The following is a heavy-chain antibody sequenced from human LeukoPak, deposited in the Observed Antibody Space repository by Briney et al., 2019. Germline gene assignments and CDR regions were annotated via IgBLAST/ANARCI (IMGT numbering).Heavy chain of an antibody. D-gene: IGHD3-22*01. Sequence: GGSLRLSCAASGFTFRSYAMSWVRQAPGKGLEGVSAISGSGGSTYYADSVKGRFTISRDNSKNTLYLQMNSLRAEDTAVYYCGREYASSGYCDSWGQGTLVTVSS. V-gene: IGHV3-23*01. CDR3: GREYASSGYCDS. J-gene: IGHJ4*02. CDR1: GFTFRSYA. CDR2: ISGSGGST.